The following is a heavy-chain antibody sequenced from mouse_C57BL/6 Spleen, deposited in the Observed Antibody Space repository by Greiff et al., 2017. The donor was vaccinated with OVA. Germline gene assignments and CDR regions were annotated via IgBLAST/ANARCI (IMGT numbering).Heavy chain of an antibody. V-gene: IGHV5-17*01. CDR1: GFTFSDYG. CDR2: ISSGSSTI. CDR3: AKQLRGFAY. J-gene: IGHJ3*01. Sequence: EVKLMESGGGLVKPGGSLKLSCAASGFTFSDYGMHWVRQAPEKGLEWVAYISSGSSTIYYADTVKGRFTISRDNAKNTLFLQMTSLRSEDTAMYYCAKQLRGFAYWGQGTLVTVSA.